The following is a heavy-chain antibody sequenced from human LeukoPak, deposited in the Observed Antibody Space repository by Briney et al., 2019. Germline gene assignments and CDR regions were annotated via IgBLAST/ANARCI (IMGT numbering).Heavy chain of an antibody. J-gene: IGHJ6*02. Sequence: PGGSLRLSCALSAFTFSSYEMNWVRQVPGKGLEWVFGINWNGGSTGYADSVKGRFTISRDNTKNSLYLQMNSLRAEDTAFYYCAREGDRSTTSCAYGMDVWGQGTTVTVSS. D-gene: IGHD2-2*01. CDR2: INWNGGST. CDR3: AREGDRSTTSCAYGMDV. CDR1: AFTFSSYE. V-gene: IGHV3-20*04.